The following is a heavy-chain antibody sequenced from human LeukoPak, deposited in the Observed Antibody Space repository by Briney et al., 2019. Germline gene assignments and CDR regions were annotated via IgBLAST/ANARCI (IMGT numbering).Heavy chain of an antibody. CDR1: GGSVSSGSYY. D-gene: IGHD4-17*01. Sequence: SETLSLTCTVSGGSVSSGSYYWSWIRQPPGKGLEWIGYIYYSVRTNYNPSLKSRVTISVDTSKMQFSLKLTSVTAADTAVYYCARCNDDSGAFDMWGQGTMVTVFS. J-gene: IGHJ3*02. CDR2: IYYSVRT. V-gene: IGHV4-61*01. CDR3: ARCNDDSGAFDM.